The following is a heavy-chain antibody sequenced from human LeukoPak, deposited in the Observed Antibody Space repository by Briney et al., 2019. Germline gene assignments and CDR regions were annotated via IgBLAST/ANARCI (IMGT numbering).Heavy chain of an antibody. CDR2: ISHTGTT. CDR3: ARVSLAQSSFAS. J-gene: IGHJ4*02. Sequence: SETLSLTCSVSGGSIYSSESLWGWVRQTPGTGLEWIATISHTGTTYYNPSLRSRVTISIDTSKTQFSLKLNSVTAADTAIYHCARVSLAQSSFASWGQGTLVTVSS. V-gene: IGHV4-39*07. D-gene: IGHD6-6*01. CDR1: GGSIYSSESL.